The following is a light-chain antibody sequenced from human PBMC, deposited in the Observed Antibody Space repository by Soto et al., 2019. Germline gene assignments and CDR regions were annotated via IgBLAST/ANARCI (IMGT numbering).Light chain of an antibody. Sequence: EIGLTQSPATLSLSPGERATLSCRASQSVSSYLAWYQQKPGQAPRLLIYDASNRATGIPARFSGSGSRTDFTLTISSLEPEDFAVYYCQQRSNWPPWTFGQGTKVDIK. CDR1: QSVSSY. J-gene: IGKJ1*01. CDR3: QQRSNWPPWT. V-gene: IGKV3-11*01. CDR2: DAS.